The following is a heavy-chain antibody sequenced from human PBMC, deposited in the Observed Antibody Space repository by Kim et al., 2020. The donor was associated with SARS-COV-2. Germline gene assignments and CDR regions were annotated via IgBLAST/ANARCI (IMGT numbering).Heavy chain of an antibody. D-gene: IGHD5-12*01. J-gene: IGHJ3*02. CDR1: GGSISSGGYY. V-gene: IGHV4-31*03. Sequence: SETLSLTCTVSGGSISSGGYYWSWIRQHPGKGLEWIGYIYYSGSTYYNPSLKSRVTISVDTSKNHFSLKLSSVTAADTAVYFCARWLPIYDIVAAGGAFDIWGQGTLVTVSS. CDR3: ARWLPIYDIVAAGGAFDI. CDR2: IYYSGST.